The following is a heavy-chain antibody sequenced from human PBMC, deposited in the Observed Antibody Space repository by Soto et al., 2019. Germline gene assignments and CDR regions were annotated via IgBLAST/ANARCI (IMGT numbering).Heavy chain of an antibody. CDR3: ARDPIPTGYSSGWYFDY. J-gene: IGHJ4*02. CDR1: GYTFTSYG. D-gene: IGHD6-19*01. Sequence: ASVKVSCKASGYTFTSYGISWVRQAPGQGLEWMGWISAYNGNTNYAQKLQGRVTMTTDTSTSTAYMELRSLRSDDTAVYYRARDPIPTGYSSGWYFDYWGQGTLVTVSS. CDR2: ISAYNGNT. V-gene: IGHV1-18*01.